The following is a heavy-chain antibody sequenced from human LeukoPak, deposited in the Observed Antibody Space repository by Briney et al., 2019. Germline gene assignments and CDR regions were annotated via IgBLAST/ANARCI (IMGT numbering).Heavy chain of an antibody. CDR1: GFNFSSYW. V-gene: IGHV3-7*04. J-gene: IGHJ3*02. CDR3: ARPTAVTLVDAFNI. CDR2: IKQDGTEK. D-gene: IGHD4-17*01. Sequence: GGSLRLCCAAAGFNFSSYWMTWVRQAPGKGLEWVANIKQDGTEKYCVDSVKGRFTISRDNAKNSLYLQMNSLRDVDTAVYFCARPTAVTLVDAFNIWGLGTMVTVSS.